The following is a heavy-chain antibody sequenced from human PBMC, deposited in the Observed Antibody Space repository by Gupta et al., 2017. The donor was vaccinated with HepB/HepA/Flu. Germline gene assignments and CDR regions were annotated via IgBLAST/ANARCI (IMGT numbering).Heavy chain of an antibody. CDR2: VDQTGGIRSSPT. Sequence: QVQLQQWGAGLLKPSETLSLTCAVNGGSISGNYWAWIRPSPGKGLEWIGEVDQTGGIRSSPTNFGPSLNGRVTTSVDTAKNQFFLKMISVTAADTGVYYCARVQEGQLGAFDIWGHGTMVTVSS. D-gene: IGHD1-1*01. CDR3: ARVQEGQLGAFDI. J-gene: IGHJ3*02. CDR1: GGSISGNY. V-gene: IGHV4-34*01.